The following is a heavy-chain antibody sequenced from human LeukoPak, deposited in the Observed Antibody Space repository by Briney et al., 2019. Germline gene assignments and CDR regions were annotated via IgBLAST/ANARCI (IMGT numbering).Heavy chain of an antibody. V-gene: IGHV4-34*01. CDR2: INHSGST. J-gene: IGHJ4*02. Sequence: SETLSLTCAVYGGSFSGYYWSWIRQPPGKGLEWIGEINHSGSTNYNPSLKSRVTISVDMSKNQFSLKLSSVTAADTAVYYCARMPNYDSSGYFGDLDYWGQGTLVTVSS. D-gene: IGHD3-22*01. CDR1: GGSFSGYY. CDR3: ARMPNYDSSGYFGDLDY.